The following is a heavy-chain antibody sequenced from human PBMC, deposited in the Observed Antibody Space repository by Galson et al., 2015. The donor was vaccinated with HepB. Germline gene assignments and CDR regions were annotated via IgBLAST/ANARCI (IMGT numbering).Heavy chain of an antibody. CDR2: IYSSGST. V-gene: IGHV4-61*02. CDR3: VSPHRVGIYYLFES. J-gene: IGHJ4*02. Sequence: TLSLTCTVSGGSISSRSYYWSWIRQPAGKGLEWIGRIYSSGSTNYNPSLESRVTMSVDTSKNQFSLKLGSVSAADTAVYYCVSPHRVGIYYLFESGAQGALVT. CDR1: GGSISSRSYY. D-gene: IGHD3-22*01.